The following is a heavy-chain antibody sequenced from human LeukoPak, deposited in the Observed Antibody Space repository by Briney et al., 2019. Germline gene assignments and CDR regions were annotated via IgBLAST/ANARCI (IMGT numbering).Heavy chain of an antibody. Sequence: ASVKVSCKASGYSLSSNGISWARQAPGQGLEWMGWISDYSGNTKYAQNFQGRVTMTTDTSTSTAYMELRSLRSDDTAVYYCAREGATDYYFDYWGQGTLVTVSS. D-gene: IGHD4-11*01. V-gene: IGHV1-18*01. CDR3: AREGATDYYFDY. CDR1: GYSLSSNG. CDR2: ISDYSGNT. J-gene: IGHJ4*02.